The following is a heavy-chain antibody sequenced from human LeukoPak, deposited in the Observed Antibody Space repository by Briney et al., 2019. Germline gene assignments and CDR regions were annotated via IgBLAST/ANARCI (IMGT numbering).Heavy chain of an antibody. CDR3: ASSVFYGSGSYYPLNYYYYSMDV. D-gene: IGHD3-10*01. Sequence: SVKVSCKASGGTFSSYAISWVRQAPGQGLEWMGRIIPILGIANYAQKFQGRVTITADKSTSTAYMELSSLRSEDTAVYYCASSVFYGSGSYYPLNYYYYSMDVWGQGTTVTVSS. V-gene: IGHV1-69*04. CDR2: IIPILGIA. CDR1: GGTFSSYA. J-gene: IGHJ6*02.